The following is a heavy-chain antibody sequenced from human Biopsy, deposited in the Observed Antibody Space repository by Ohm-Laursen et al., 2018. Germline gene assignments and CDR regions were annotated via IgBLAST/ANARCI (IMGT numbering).Heavy chain of an antibody. CDR1: GRSFTGYY. D-gene: IGHD4-23*01. J-gene: IGHJ1*01. CDR2: ISHTGYT. Sequence: SDTQSLTCTVSGRSFTGYYWTWIRQPPGKGLEWIGHISHTGYTSYKSSLKSRVTISLDTSRKHFSLRLKSLAASDTAVYYCARGSDEYGGLYFPHWGQGTLVTVSS. CDR3: ARGSDEYGGLYFPH. V-gene: IGHV4-59*07.